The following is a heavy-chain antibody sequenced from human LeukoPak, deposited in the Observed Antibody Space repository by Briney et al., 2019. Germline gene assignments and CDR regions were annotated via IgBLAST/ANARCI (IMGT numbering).Heavy chain of an antibody. V-gene: IGHV3-7*03. CDR3: AKKFPYYYDSSGYRTEVDY. CDR1: GFSLSGYW. J-gene: IGHJ4*02. CDR2: INRDGSQK. Sequence: PGGSLRLSCAASGFSLSGYWMTWVRQAPGKGLEWVANINRDGSQKNHVDSVQGRFTISRDNAKNSLYLQMNSLTAEDTAVYYCAKKFPYYYDSSGYRTEVDYWGQGTLVTVSS. D-gene: IGHD3-22*01.